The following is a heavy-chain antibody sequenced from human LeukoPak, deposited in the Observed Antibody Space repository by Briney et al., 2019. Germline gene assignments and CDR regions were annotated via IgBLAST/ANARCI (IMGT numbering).Heavy chain of an antibody. CDR2: IYYSGST. J-gene: IGHJ4*02. V-gene: IGHV4-39*01. CDR1: GGSISSSSYY. Sequence: SETLSLTCTVSGGSISSSSYYWGWIRQPPGKGLEWIGSIYYSGSTYYNPSLKSRVTISVDTSKNQFSLKLSSVTAADTAVYYCARGPPYGFGNYWGQGTLVTVSS. D-gene: IGHD3-10*01. CDR3: ARGPPYGFGNY.